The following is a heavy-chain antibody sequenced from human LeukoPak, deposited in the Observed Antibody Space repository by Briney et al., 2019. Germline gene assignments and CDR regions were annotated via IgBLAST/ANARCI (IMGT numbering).Heavy chain of an antibody. CDR1: GGSFSGYY. CDR2: INHSGST. Sequence: SETLSLTCAVYGGSFSGYYWSWIRQPPGKGLEWIGEINHSGSTNYNPSLKSRVTISVDTSKNQFSLKLSSVAAADTAVYYCARTRGYCSGGSCYPTYYYYYMDVWGKGTTVTVSS. CDR3: ARTRGYCSGGSCYPTYYYYYMDV. J-gene: IGHJ6*03. D-gene: IGHD2-15*01. V-gene: IGHV4-34*01.